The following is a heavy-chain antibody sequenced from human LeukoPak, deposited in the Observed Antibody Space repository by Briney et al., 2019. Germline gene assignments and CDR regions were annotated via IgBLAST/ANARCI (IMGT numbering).Heavy chain of an antibody. V-gene: IGHV3-23*01. Sequence: PGGSLRLSCAASGFTFSNYAMTWVRQGPGKGLEWVSTISGSGGSTHYADSVKGRFTISRDNSKNTLYLQMNSLRAEDTAVYYCAKDPSWAVAGITSYFQHWGQGTLVTVSS. CDR3: AKDPSWAVAGITSYFQH. CDR2: ISGSGGST. CDR1: GFTFSNYA. J-gene: IGHJ1*01. D-gene: IGHD6-19*01.